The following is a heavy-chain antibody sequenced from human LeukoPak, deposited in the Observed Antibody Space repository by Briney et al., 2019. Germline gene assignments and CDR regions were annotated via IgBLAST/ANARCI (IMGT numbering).Heavy chain of an antibody. J-gene: IGHJ4*02. V-gene: IGHV3-53*01. Sequence: PGGSLRLSCAASGFTLSSNYMSGARQAPGKALEWVSVIYSGGSTYYADSVKGRFTISRDNAKNTLYLQMNSLRAEDMAVYYCAREWSPAGYDFWGGYYTGAYFDYWGQGTVVTVSS. CDR3: AREWSPAGYDFWGGYYTGAYFDY. CDR1: GFTLSSNY. D-gene: IGHD3-3*01. CDR2: IYSGGST.